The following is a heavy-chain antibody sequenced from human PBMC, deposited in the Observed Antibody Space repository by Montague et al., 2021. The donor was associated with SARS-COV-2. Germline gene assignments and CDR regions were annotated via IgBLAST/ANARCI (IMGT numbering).Heavy chain of an antibody. V-gene: IGHV4-39*01. CDR1: GGSISSSNYY. D-gene: IGHD6-19*01. CDR2: LFYSGSS. Sequence: SETLSLTCTVAGGSISSSNYYWGWLRPPPGKGLEWIGSLFYSGSSFYNPSLKSRVAISVDTSKNQFSLRLSSVTAADTAVYYCVAEWLAIYYFDFWGQGTLVTVSS. J-gene: IGHJ4*02. CDR3: VAEWLAIYYFDF.